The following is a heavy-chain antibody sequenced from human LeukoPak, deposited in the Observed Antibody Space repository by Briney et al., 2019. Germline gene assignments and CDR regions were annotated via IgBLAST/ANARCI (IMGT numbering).Heavy chain of an antibody. J-gene: IGHJ6*02. V-gene: IGHV3-30-3*01. D-gene: IGHD6-13*01. CDR1: GFTFSSYA. CDR3: AREDGDSSSWYIFHYYYYGIDV. CDR2: ISYDGSNK. Sequence: GGSLRLSCAASGFTFSSYAMHWVRQAPGKGLEWVAVISYDGSNKYYADSVKGRFTISRDNSKNTLYLQMNSLRAEDTAVYYCAREDGDSSSWYIFHYYYYGIDVWGQGTTVTVSS.